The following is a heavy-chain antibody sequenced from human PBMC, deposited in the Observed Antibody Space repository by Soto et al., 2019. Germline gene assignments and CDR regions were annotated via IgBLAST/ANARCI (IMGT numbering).Heavy chain of an antibody. CDR2: FDPDDGET. D-gene: IGHD6-13*01. J-gene: IGHJ6*02. V-gene: IGHV1-24*01. Sequence: ASVQGSCLVSRYTRADLCMHWLRQAPGKRLETMGGFDPDDGETIYVQKFQARVTMTEDISTDTAYMELSSMRSEDTAVYYCATGAKQPPHHEKQQLTLLPPKASDSYYYYYGMDVWGQGTTVTVS. CDR1: RYTRADLC. CDR3: ATGAKQPPHHEKQQLTLLPPKASDSYYYYYGMDV.